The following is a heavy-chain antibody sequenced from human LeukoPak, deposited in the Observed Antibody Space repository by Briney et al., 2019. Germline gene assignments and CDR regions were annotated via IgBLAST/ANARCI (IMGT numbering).Heavy chain of an antibody. V-gene: IGHV4-34*01. J-gene: IGHJ4*02. Sequence: SETLSLTCAVYGGSFSGYYWGWIRQPPGKGLEWIGEINHSGSTNYNPSLKSRVTISVDTSKNQFSLKLSSVTAADTAVYYCARHHYDYVWGSYRGRLYFDYWGQGTLVTVSS. CDR1: GGSFSGYY. CDR3: ARHHYDYVWGSYRGRLYFDY. CDR2: INHSGST. D-gene: IGHD3-16*02.